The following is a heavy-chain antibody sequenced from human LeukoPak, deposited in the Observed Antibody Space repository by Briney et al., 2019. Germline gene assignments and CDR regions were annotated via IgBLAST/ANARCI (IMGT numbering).Heavy chain of an antibody. V-gene: IGHV1-18*01. CDR1: GYTFTSYG. J-gene: IGHJ6*03. CDR3: ARGDNVYYYYMDV. D-gene: IGHD2-21*01. Sequence: ASVKVSCKASGYTFTSYGISWVRQAPGQGLEWMGWISAYNGNTNYAQKRQGRVTMTTDTPTSTAYMELRSLRSDGTAVYYCARGDNVYYYYMDVWGKGTTVTVSS. CDR2: ISAYNGNT.